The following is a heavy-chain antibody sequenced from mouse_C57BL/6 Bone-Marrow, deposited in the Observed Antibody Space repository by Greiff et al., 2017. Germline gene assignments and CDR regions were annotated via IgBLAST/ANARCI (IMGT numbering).Heavy chain of an antibody. Sequence: QVQLKQSGPGLVQPSQSLSITCTVSGFSLTSYGVHWVRQSPGKGLGWLGVIWSGGSTDYNAAFISRLSISKDNSKSQVFFKMNSLQADDTAIYYCARNLRLLRFAYWGQGTLVTVSA. CDR3: ARNLRLLRFAY. V-gene: IGHV2-2*01. CDR1: GFSLTSYG. D-gene: IGHD2-3*01. CDR2: IWSGGST. J-gene: IGHJ3*01.